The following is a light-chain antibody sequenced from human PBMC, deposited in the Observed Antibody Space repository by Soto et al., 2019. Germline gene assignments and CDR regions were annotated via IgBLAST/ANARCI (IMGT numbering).Light chain of an antibody. Sequence: EIVLTQSPGTLSLSPGERATLSCRASQSVSSSYLAWYQHKPGQAPRLLIYGASIRATDIPDRFSGSGSGTDFTLTISRLETEDFAVFYCQQYGTSEIIFGQGTRLEIK. CDR2: GAS. V-gene: IGKV3-20*01. J-gene: IGKJ5*01. CDR1: QSVSSSY. CDR3: QQYGTSEII.